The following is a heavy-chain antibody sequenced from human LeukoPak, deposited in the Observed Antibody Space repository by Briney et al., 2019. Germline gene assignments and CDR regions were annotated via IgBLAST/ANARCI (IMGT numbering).Heavy chain of an antibody. J-gene: IGHJ6*03. V-gene: IGHV3-23*01. D-gene: IGHD2-2*01. CDR1: GFTFSSYA. CDR3: ARDDTVVVPAADYYYYYMDV. Sequence: PGGSLRLSCAASGFTFSSYAMNRVRQAPGKGLEWVSAISGSGGSTYYADSVKGRFTISRDNAKNSLYLQMNSLRAEDTAVYYCARDDTVVVPAADYYYYYMDVWGKGTTVTISS. CDR2: ISGSGGST.